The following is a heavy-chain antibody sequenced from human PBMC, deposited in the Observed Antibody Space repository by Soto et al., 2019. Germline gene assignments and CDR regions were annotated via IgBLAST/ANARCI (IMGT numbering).Heavy chain of an antibody. J-gene: IGHJ4*02. CDR1: GASLSSRSHY. D-gene: IGHD3-22*01. CDR2: FFYSGAT. CDR3: ARHDKIIVVTGQIYFDF. V-gene: IGHV4-39*01. Sequence: SETLSLTCIVSGASLSSRSHYWAWLRQSPGKGLEWIGSFFYSGATYYNPSLQSRVSISVDTSENQFSLKLTSVTAADTAVYYCARHDKIIVVTGQIYFDFSGQGSLVTVSS.